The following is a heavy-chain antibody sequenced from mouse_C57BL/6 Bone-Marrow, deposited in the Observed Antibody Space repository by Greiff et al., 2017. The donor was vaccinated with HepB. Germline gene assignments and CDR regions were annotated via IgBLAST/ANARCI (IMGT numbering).Heavy chain of an antibody. Sequence: VQLQQSGAALVRPGASVKLSCTASGFNIKDDYMHWVKQRPEQGLEWIGWIDPENGDNEYASKFQGKATITADTSSNTAYLQLSSLTSEDTAVYYCTTEDYDYDEGFAYWGQGTLVTVSA. J-gene: IGHJ3*01. V-gene: IGHV14-4*01. CDR2: IDPENGDN. CDR3: TTEDYDYDEGFAY. CDR1: GFNIKDDY. D-gene: IGHD2-4*01.